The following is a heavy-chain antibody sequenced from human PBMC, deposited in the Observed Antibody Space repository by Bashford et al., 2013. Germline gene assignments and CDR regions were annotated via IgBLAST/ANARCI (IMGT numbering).Heavy chain of an antibody. V-gene: IGHV3-48*03. CDR1: GFTFSSYE. D-gene: IGHD3-3*01. J-gene: IGHJ6*02. Sequence: GSLRLSCAASGFTFSSYEMNWVRQAPGKGLEWVSYISSSGSTIYYADSVKGRFTISRDNAKNSLYLQMNSLRAEDTAVYYCTGISNKIFGVVILSWDYYYGMDVWGQGTTVTVSS. CDR3: TGISNKIFGVVILSWDYYYGMDV. CDR2: ISSSGSTI.